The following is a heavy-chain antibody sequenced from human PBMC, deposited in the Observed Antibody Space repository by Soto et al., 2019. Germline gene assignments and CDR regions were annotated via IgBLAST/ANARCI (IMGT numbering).Heavy chain of an antibody. D-gene: IGHD5-12*01. CDR2: VYYSGRT. J-gene: IGHJ4*02. Sequence: TSETLSLTCTVSAGSISSTDYYWSWIRQPPGKRLECIGSVYYSGRTYYNPSLERRVTLSVDTSKNQFSLSLRSVTAADTAFYYCARQSSGYTYGGGFDYWGQGIQVTVS. CDR3: ARQSSGYTYGGGFDY. CDR1: AGSISSTDYY. V-gene: IGHV4-39*01.